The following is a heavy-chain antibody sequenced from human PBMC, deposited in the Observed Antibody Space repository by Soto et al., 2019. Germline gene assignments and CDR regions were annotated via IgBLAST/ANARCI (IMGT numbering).Heavy chain of an antibody. Sequence: HVQLVQSGAEVNKPGASLKVSCKASGYTFISYGVSWVRQAPGQGLEWLGWISPYNGNTNYAQKFQGRITMTTDTSTSTVYTDLRSLRTDDTAVYYCARDQTKWLTDAFDIWGQGTMVVVSS. V-gene: IGHV1-18*01. J-gene: IGHJ3*02. CDR2: ISPYNGNT. CDR1: GYTFISYG. CDR3: ARDQTKWLTDAFDI. D-gene: IGHD5-12*01.